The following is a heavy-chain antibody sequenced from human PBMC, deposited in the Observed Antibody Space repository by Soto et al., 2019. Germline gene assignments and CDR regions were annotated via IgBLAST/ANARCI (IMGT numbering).Heavy chain of an antibody. CDR3: ARDGYYYDRSGYPFDP. CDR1: GYTFTSYG. V-gene: IGHV1-18*01. Sequence: GASLKVSCKASGYTFTSYGISWVRQAPGQGLEWMGWISAYNGNTNYAQKLQGRVTMTTDTSTSTAYMELRSLRSDDTAVYYCARDGYYYDRSGYPFDPWGQGTLVTVSS. CDR2: ISAYNGNT. J-gene: IGHJ5*02. D-gene: IGHD3-22*01.